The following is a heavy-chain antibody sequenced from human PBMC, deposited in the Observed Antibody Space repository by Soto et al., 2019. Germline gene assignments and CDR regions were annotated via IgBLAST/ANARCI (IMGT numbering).Heavy chain of an antibody. CDR1: GYTFTSYD. D-gene: IGHD3-3*01. CDR2: MNPNSGNT. CDR3: ARVGRYYDFWSGYYGYYYYGMDV. J-gene: IGHJ6*02. Sequence: GASVKVSCKASGYTFTSYDINWVRQATGQGLEWMGWMNPNSGNTGYAQKFQGRVTMTRNTSISTAYMELSSLRSEDTAVYYCARVGRYYDFWSGYYGYYYYGMDVWGQGXTVTVYS. V-gene: IGHV1-8*01.